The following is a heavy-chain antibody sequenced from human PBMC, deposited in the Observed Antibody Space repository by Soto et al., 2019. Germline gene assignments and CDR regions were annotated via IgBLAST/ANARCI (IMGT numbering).Heavy chain of an antibody. J-gene: IGHJ1*01. CDR2: IIPIFGTA. CDR3: ARSGYYYDSSGYPLEYFQH. V-gene: IGHV1-69*12. D-gene: IGHD3-22*01. Sequence: QVQLVQSGAEVKKPGSSVKVYCKAFGGTFSSYAIIWVRQAPGQGLEWMGGIIPIFGTANYAQKFQGRVTITADESTSTAYMELSSLRSEDTAVYYCARSGYYYDSSGYPLEYFQHWGQGTLVTVSS. CDR1: GGTFSSYA.